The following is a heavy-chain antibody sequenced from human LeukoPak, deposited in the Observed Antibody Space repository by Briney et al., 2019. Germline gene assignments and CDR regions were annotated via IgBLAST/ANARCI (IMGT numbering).Heavy chain of an antibody. CDR1: GFTFNNYA. CDR2: ISGTDDGT. J-gene: IGHJ4*02. CDR3: AKDVLRFLEWLSRFDY. Sequence: PGGSLRLSCAASGFTFNNYAMSWVRQAPGKRLEWVSAISGTDDGTYHADSVKGRFTISRDNSKNTLYLQMNSLRAEDTAVYYCAKDVLRFLEWLSRFDYWGQGTLVTVSS. D-gene: IGHD3-3*01. V-gene: IGHV3-23*01.